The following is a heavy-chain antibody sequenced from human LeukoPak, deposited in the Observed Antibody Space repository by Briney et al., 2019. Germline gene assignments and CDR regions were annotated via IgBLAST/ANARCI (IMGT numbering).Heavy chain of an antibody. V-gene: IGHV3-23*01. CDR2: ISGSGGST. D-gene: IGHD5-12*01. Sequence: GGSLRLSCAASGFTFSSSAMSWVRQAPGKGLEWVSAISGSGGSTYSADSVKGRFTISRDNSKNTLFLQMNSLRAEDSAVYYCAREVRASGYDRVDYWGQGTLVTVSS. CDR3: AREVRASGYDRVDY. CDR1: GFTFSSSA. J-gene: IGHJ4*02.